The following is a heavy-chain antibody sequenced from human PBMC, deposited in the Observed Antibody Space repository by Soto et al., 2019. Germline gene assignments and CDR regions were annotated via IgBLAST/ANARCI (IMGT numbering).Heavy chain of an antibody. CDR3: ARESEDLTSNFDY. Sequence: SLRLSCAASGFTFTRYSMNWVRQAPGKGLEWVSSISSTTNYIYYGDSMKGRFTISRDNAKNSLYLEMDSLRAEDTAVYYCARESEDLTSNFDYWGQGTLVTVS. CDR1: GFTFTRYS. CDR2: ISSTTNYI. V-gene: IGHV3-21*06. J-gene: IGHJ4*02.